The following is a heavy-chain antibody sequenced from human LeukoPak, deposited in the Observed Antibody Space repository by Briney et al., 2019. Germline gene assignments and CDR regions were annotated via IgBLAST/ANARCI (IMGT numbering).Heavy chain of an antibody. J-gene: IGHJ4*02. CDR3: AREGNTIFGVVIIGHYFDY. D-gene: IGHD3-3*01. CDR2: INHSGST. CDR1: GGSFSGYY. Sequence: SSETLSLTCAVYGGSFSGYYWSWIRQPPGKGLDWIGEINHSGSTNYNPSLKSRVTISVDTSKNQFSLKLSSVTAADTAVYYCAREGNTIFGVVIIGHYFDYWGQGTLVTVSS. V-gene: IGHV4-34*01.